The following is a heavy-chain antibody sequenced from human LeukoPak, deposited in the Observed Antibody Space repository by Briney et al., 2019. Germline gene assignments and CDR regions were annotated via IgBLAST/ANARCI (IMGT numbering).Heavy chain of an antibody. CDR3: ASGPPTGYSYVY. V-gene: IGHV1-46*01. J-gene: IGHJ4*02. CDR2: IIPSDGSI. D-gene: IGHD5-18*01. CDR1: GYTFTNYH. Sequence: ASVKVSCTASGYTFTNYHMHWVRQAPGQGLEWMGIIIPSDGSINYAQKFQGRVTMTRDTSTTTVYMELSSLRSEDTAVYYCASGPPTGYSYVYWGQGTLVTVSS.